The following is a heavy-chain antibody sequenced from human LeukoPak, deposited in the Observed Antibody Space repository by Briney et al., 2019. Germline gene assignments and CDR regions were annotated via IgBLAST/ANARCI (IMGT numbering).Heavy chain of an antibody. Sequence: GGSLRLSCAASGFMFSSNWMSWVRLAPGKGLEWVANIEEDGTETYYVDSVKGRFTISRDNAKNSLYLQMNCLRVEDTAVYYCAKEGRSLQTYWGQGTLVTVSS. D-gene: IGHD5-24*01. J-gene: IGHJ4*02. CDR2: IEEDGTET. CDR3: AKEGRSLQTY. V-gene: IGHV3-7*03. CDR1: GFMFSSNW.